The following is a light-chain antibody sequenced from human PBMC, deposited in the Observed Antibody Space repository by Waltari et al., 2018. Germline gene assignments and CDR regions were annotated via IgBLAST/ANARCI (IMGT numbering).Light chain of an antibody. J-gene: IGLJ2*01. V-gene: IGLV2-23*01. Sequence: QSALAQPASVSGSPGQSITISCTGTSSAIGAYQFVSWYQQHPGKVPRLIIYEASKRPSDISDRFSGSKSGNTASLTISGLQADDEADYYCSSYVGSSSIVFGGGTKVTVL. CDR2: EAS. CDR1: SSAIGAYQF. CDR3: SSYVGSSSIV.